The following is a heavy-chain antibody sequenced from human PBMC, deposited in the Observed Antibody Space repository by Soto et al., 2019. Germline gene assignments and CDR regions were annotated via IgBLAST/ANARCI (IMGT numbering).Heavy chain of an antibody. V-gene: IGHV3-30*18. J-gene: IGHJ4*02. Sequence: GGSLRLSCVGSGFSFCRYGIHWVRQAPGKGLEWVAWVSYDGRNRNYADSLKARFTISRDNSKNTLYLQMNSLRAEDTAVYYCAKYQGSITIFGVVINTKEPDYWGQGTLVTVSS. CDR3: AKYQGSITIFGVVINTKEPDY. CDR2: VSYDGRNR. D-gene: IGHD3-3*01. CDR1: GFSFCRYG.